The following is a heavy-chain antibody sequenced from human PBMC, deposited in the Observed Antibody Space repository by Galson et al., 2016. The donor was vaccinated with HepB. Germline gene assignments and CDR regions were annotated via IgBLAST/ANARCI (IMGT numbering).Heavy chain of an antibody. V-gene: IGHV1-3*01. CDR3: VREHYDSSGYPYNWFDP. CDR2: INAGNGNT. Sequence: SVKVSCKASGYTLTNYAMHWVRQAPGQRLEWMGWINAGNGNTKYSQKFQGRVTITRDTSASTAYMELSSLRSEDTAVYYCVREHYDSSGYPYNWFDPWGQGTLVTVSS. J-gene: IGHJ5*02. D-gene: IGHD3-22*01. CDR1: GYTLTNYA.